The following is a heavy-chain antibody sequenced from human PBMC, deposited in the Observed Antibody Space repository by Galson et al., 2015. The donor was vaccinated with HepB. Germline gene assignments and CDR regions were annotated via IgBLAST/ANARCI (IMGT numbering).Heavy chain of an antibody. J-gene: IGHJ4*02. Sequence: SLRLSCAASGFTFGTYDMSWVRQAPGKGLEWVSSLTVTGSRTYYADSVKGRFTISRDNSKNTLFLQMNSLRAEDTAVYYCAKGYVTNLWVSLDYWGQGTLVTVSS. D-gene: IGHD2-2*01. CDR3: AKGYVTNLWVSLDY. CDR1: GFTFGTYD. V-gene: IGHV3-23*01. CDR2: LTVTGSRT.